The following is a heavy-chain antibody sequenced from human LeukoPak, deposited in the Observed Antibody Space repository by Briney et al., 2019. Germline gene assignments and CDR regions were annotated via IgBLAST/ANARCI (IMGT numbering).Heavy chain of an antibody. CDR3: ARATYSSSWDNYYYRAV. CDR2: IYSGGST. Sequence: QPGGSLRLSCAASGFTFSSYAMSWVRQAPGKGLEWVSVIYSGGSTYYADSVKGRFTISRDNSKNTLYLQMNSLRAEDTAVYYCARATYSSSWDNYYYRAVWAKGTPATVSS. D-gene: IGHD6-13*01. CDR1: GFTFSSYA. J-gene: IGHJ6*03. V-gene: IGHV3-53*01.